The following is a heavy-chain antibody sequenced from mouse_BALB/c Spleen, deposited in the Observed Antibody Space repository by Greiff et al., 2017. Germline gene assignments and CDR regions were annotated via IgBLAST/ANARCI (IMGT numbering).Heavy chain of an antibody. V-gene: IGHV5-17*02. CDR1: GFTFSSFG. J-gene: IGHJ4*01. CDR2: ISSGSSTI. CDR3: ARGNYGSSYYAMDY. Sequence: EVNVVESGGGLVQPGGSRKLSCAASGFTFSSFGMHWVRQAPEKGLEWVAYISSGSSTIYYADTVKGRFTISRDNPKNTLFLQMTSLRSEDTAMYYCARGNYGSSYYAMDYWGQGTSVTVSS. D-gene: IGHD1-1*01.